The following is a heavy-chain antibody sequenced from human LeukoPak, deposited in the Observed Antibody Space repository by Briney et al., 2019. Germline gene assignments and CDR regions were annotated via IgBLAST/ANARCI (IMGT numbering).Heavy chain of an antibody. Sequence: GGSLRLSCAASGFTFSSYAMSWVRQAPGKGLEWVSAISGSGGSTYYADSVKGRFTISRDNSKNTLYLQMNSLRAEDTAVYYCAKDSSIVVVPAATNWFDPWGQGTLVTVSS. D-gene: IGHD2-2*01. J-gene: IGHJ5*02. CDR3: AKDSSIVVVPAATNWFDP. CDR1: GFTFSSYA. CDR2: ISGSGGST. V-gene: IGHV3-23*01.